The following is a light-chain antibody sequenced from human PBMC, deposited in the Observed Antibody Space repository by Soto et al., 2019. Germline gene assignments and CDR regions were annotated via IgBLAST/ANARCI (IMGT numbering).Light chain of an antibody. J-gene: IGKJ2*01. V-gene: IGKV1-33*01. CDR1: KDISNY. CDR2: DAS. CDR3: QQYDNPMYT. Sequence: DIQITQSPSSLSASLGDRVTIPCQASKDISNYLNWYQQKPGKAPKLLIYDASNLETGVPSRFSGSGSGTDFTFTISSLQPEDIATYYCQQYDNPMYTFGQGTKVDIK.